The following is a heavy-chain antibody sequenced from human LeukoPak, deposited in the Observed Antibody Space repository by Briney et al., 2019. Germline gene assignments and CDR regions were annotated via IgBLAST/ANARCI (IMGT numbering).Heavy chain of an antibody. D-gene: IGHD2-2*01. V-gene: IGHV1-2*02. CDR2: INPNSGGT. J-gene: IGHJ4*02. CDR3: ARELGFCSSASCPLYHY. CDR1: GYTFTDYY. Sequence: GASVKVSCKAPGYTFTDYYIHWVRQAPGQGLEWMGWINPNSGGTIFAQNFQGRVTMTRDTSINTAYMELSRLRSDDTAMYYCARELGFCSSASCPLYHYWGQGTLVTVSS.